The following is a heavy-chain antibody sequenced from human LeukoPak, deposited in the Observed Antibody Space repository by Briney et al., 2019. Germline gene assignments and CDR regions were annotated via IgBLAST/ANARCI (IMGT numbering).Heavy chain of an antibody. Sequence: SETLSPTCTVSGGSIGSYYWSWIRQPPGKGPEWIGYINYSGSIAYNPSLKSRVTISLDMPKNQFSLKLNSVTAADTAVYYCARGGHSYGSFRLYFDYWGQGTLVTVSS. CDR3: ARGGHSYGSFRLYFDY. J-gene: IGHJ4*02. CDR1: GGSIGSYY. D-gene: IGHD5-18*01. V-gene: IGHV4-59*01. CDR2: INYSGSI.